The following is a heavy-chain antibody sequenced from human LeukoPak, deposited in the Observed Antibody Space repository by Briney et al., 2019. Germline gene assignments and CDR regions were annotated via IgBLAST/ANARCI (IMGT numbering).Heavy chain of an antibody. Sequence: AGGSLRLSCAASGFTFSSYGMHWVRQAPGKGLEWVAVISYDGSNKYYADSVKGRFTISRDNSKNTLYLQMNSLRAEDTAVYYCAKDWYGDYGKGTDAFDIWGQGTMVTVSS. CDR2: ISYDGSNK. CDR1: GFTFSSYG. D-gene: IGHD4-17*01. CDR3: AKDWYGDYGKGTDAFDI. J-gene: IGHJ3*02. V-gene: IGHV3-30*18.